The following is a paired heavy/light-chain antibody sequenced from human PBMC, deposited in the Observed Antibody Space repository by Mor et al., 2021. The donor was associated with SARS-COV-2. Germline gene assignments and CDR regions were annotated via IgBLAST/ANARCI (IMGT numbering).Light chain of an antibody. J-gene: IGKJ1*01. V-gene: IGKV1-39*01. Sequence: DIQMTQSPSSLSASVGDRVTITCRASQSISNYLNWYQQKPGKAPKLLIYAASSLQSGVPSRFSGSGSGTDFTLTINCLQPEDFATYYCQQSCSIPRTFGPGTRVEIK. CDR1: QSISNY. CDR3: QQSCSIPRT. CDR2: AAS.
Heavy chain of an antibody. D-gene: IGHD6-13*01. CDR3: AGALRAATGKDFYYYYGMDV. CDR1: AFTFSSYS. Sequence: EVQLEESGGGLVKPGGSLRLSCAASAFTFSSYSMNWVRQVPGKGLEWVSSISSSSSHIYYADSVKGRFTISRDNAKNSLYLQMNTLRAEDTAVYYCAGALRAATGKDFYYYYGMDVWGQGTTVTVSS. V-gene: IGHV3-21*01. CDR2: ISSSSSHI. J-gene: IGHJ6*02.